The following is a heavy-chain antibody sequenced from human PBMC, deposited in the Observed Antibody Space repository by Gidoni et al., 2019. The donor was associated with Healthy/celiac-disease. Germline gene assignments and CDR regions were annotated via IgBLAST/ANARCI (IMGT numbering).Heavy chain of an antibody. J-gene: IGHJ4*02. D-gene: IGHD5-18*01. Sequence: QVQLVESGGGVVQPGRSLRLSCAASGFTFGSDGMHWVRQAPGKGLEWVAVIWYDGSNKYYADSVKGRFTISRDNSKNTLYLQMNSLRAEDTAVYYCARDYRGYSYGYLIAYWGQGTLVTVSS. CDR3: ARDYRGYSYGYLIAY. CDR1: GFTFGSDG. CDR2: IWYDGSNK. V-gene: IGHV3-33*01.